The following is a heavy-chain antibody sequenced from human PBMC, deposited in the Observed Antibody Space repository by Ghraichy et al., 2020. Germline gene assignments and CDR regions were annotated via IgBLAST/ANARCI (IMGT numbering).Heavy chain of an antibody. J-gene: IGHJ4*02. V-gene: IGHV3-23*01. Sequence: GESLNISCAASGFTFSNYAMSWVRQAPGKGLEWVSAISGSGGSTSYADSVKGRFTISRDNSKNTLYLQMNSLRAEDTAVYYCAKDLRSLSSSSRGYDYWGQGTLVTVSS. CDR1: GFTFSNYA. CDR2: ISGSGGST. CDR3: AKDLRSLSSSSRGYDY. D-gene: IGHD6-13*01.